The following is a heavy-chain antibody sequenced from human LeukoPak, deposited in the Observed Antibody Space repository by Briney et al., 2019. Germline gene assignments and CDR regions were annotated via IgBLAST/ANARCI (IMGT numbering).Heavy chain of an antibody. Sequence: ASVKVSCKASGYTFTSYYMHWVRQAPGQGLEWMGIINPSGGSTSYAQKFQGRVTMTRDTSTSTVYMELSSLRSEDTAVYYCARDRPLSFGELLYPYYYMDVWGKGTTVTISS. V-gene: IGHV1-46*01. CDR1: GYTFTSYY. CDR2: INPSGGST. CDR3: ARDRPLSFGELLYPYYYMDV. J-gene: IGHJ6*03. D-gene: IGHD3-10*01.